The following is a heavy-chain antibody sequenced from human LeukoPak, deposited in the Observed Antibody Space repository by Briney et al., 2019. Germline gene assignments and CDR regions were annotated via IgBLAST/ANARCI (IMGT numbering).Heavy chain of an antibody. CDR2: INHSGST. D-gene: IGHD3-3*02. J-gene: IGHJ6*03. V-gene: IGHV4-34*01. Sequence: SETLSLTCAVYGGSFSGYYWSWIRQPPGKGLEWIGEINHSGSTNYNPSLKSRVTISVDTSKNQFSLKLSSVTAADTTVYYCAGGHFISSYYYFYYMDVWGKGTTVTVSS. CDR1: GGSFSGYY. CDR3: AGGHFISSYYYFYYMDV.